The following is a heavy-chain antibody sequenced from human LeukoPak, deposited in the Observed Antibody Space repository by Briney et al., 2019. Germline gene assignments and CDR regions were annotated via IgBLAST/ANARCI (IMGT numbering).Heavy chain of an antibody. Sequence: SETLSLTCTVSGGSISSYYWSWIRQPAGKGLEWIGRIYTSGSTIYNPSLKSRVTMSIDTSKNQFSLKLSSVTAADTAVYYCARGRYESTRLSAYYYYYMDVWGKGTTVTVSS. CDR3: ARGRYESTRLSAYYYYYMDV. CDR2: IYTSGST. CDR1: GGSISSYY. J-gene: IGHJ6*03. D-gene: IGHD1-14*01. V-gene: IGHV4-4*07.